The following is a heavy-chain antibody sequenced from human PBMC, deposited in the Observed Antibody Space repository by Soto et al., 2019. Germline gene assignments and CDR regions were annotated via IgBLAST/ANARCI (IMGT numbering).Heavy chain of an antibody. CDR1: GYSFTSYW. D-gene: IGHD4-17*01. CDR3: ARRRSTVTTERDAFDI. J-gene: IGHJ3*02. V-gene: IGHV5-51*01. CDR2: IYPGDSDT. Sequence: GESLKISCKGSGYSFTSYWIGWVRQMPGKGLEWMGIIYPGDSDTRYSPSFQGQVTSSADKSTSTAYLQWSSLKASDTAMYYCARRRSTVTTERDAFDIWGQGTMVTVSS.